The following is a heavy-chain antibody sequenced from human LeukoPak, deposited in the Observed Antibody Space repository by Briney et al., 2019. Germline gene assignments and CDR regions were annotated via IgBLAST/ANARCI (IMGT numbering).Heavy chain of an antibody. CDR2: IYPDDSDT. J-gene: IGHJ5*02. CDR1: GYSFTSNW. V-gene: IGHV5-51*01. Sequence: GESLKISCKGSGYSFTSNWIGWVRQMPGKGLEWIGIIYPDDSDTRYSPSFQGQVTISADKSISTAYLQWSSLKASYTAMYYCASRIGVAGTTRARFDPWGQGTLVTVSS. CDR3: ASRIGVAGTTRARFDP. D-gene: IGHD6-19*01.